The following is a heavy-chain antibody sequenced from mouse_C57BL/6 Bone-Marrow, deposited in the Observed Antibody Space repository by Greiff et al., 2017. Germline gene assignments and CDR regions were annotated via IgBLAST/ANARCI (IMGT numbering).Heavy chain of an antibody. D-gene: IGHD1-1*01. CDR2: IHPSDSDT. J-gene: IGHJ3*01. Sequence: VKPVESGAELVKPGASVKVSCKASGYTFTSYWMHWVKQRPGQGLEWIGRIHPSDSDTNYNQKFKGKATLTVDKSSSTAYMQLSSLTSEDSAVYYCAILYGSSLAWFAYWGQGTLVTGSA. CDR1: GYTFTSYW. CDR3: AILYGSSLAWFAY. V-gene: IGHV1-74*01.